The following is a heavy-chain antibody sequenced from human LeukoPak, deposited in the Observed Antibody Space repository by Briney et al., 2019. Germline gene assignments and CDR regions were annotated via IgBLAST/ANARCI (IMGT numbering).Heavy chain of an antibody. CDR2: IYYGGST. CDR1: GGSISSYY. Sequence: SETLSLTCTVSGGSISSYYWSWIRQPPGKGLEWIGYIYYGGSTNYNPSLKSRVTISVDTSKNQFSLKLSSVTAADTAVYYCARDGDSGSYGSWFDPWGQGTLVTVSS. J-gene: IGHJ5*02. CDR3: ARDGDSGSYGSWFDP. V-gene: IGHV4-59*12. D-gene: IGHD1-26*01.